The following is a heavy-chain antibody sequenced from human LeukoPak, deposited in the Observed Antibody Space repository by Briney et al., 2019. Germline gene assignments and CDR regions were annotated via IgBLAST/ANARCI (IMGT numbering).Heavy chain of an antibody. J-gene: IGHJ5*02. CDR1: GFTFDDYA. D-gene: IGHD2-15*01. V-gene: IGHV3-9*01. CDR2: ISWNSGSI. CDR3: AKGSSGDLPQNWFDP. Sequence: PGGSLRLSCAASGFTFDDYAMHWVRQAPGKGLEWVSGISWNSGSIGYADSVKGRFTISRDNAKNSLYLQMNSLSAEDTALYYCAKGSSGDLPQNWFDPWGQGTLVTVSS.